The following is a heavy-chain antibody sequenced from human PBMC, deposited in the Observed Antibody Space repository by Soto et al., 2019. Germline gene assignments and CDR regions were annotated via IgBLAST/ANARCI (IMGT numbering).Heavy chain of an antibody. J-gene: IGHJ4*02. CDR2: ISGSGGST. CDR3: ARFRGYSIAAAGTGGYFDY. V-gene: IGHV3-23*01. CDR1: GFTFSSYA. D-gene: IGHD6-13*01. Sequence: EVQLLESRGGLVQPGGSLRLSCAASGFTFSSYAMSWVRQAPGKGLEWVSAISGSGGSTYYADSVKGRFTISRDNSKNTLYLQMNSLRAEDTAVYYCARFRGYSIAAAGTGGYFDYWGQGTLVTVSS.